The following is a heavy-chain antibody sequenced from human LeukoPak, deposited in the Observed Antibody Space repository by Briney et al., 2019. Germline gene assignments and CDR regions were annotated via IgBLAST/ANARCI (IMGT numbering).Heavy chain of an antibody. D-gene: IGHD3-10*01. CDR2: IHASGTT. CDR1: GGSLRSYF. Sequence: PSETLSLTCNDSGGSLRSYFWTWIRQPAGKGLEWIGRIHASGTTNYNSSLKSRVSMSVDTSKNQFSLKLTSVTAADTTVYFCARDGADVYGRAFDYWGQGTLVSVSS. CDR3: ARDGADVYGRAFDY. J-gene: IGHJ4*02. V-gene: IGHV4-4*07.